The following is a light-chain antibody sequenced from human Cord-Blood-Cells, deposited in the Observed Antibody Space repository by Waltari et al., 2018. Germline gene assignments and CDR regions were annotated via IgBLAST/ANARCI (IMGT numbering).Light chain of an antibody. CDR3: QSYDSSNQV. CDR1: SGRLSSNY. J-gene: IGLJ3*02. CDR2: EDN. Sequence: NFMLTQPHSVSESPGKTVTISCTRSSGRLSSNYVTWYQQRPGSSPTTVIYEDNQRPSGVPDRFSGSIDSSSNSAYLTISGLKTEDEADYYCQSYDSSNQVFGGGTKLTVL. V-gene: IGLV6-57*01.